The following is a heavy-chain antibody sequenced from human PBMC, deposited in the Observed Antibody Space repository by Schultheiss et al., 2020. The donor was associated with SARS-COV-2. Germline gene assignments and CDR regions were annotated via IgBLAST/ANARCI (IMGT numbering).Heavy chain of an antibody. CDR1: GFTFSSYA. CDR3: ARGDFEGVFDY. D-gene: IGHD3/OR15-3a*01. V-gene: IGHV3-15*01. Sequence: GGSLRLSCAASGFTFSSYAMSWVRQAPGKGLEWVGRIKSKTDGGTTDYAAPVKGRFTISRDDSKNTLYLQMNSLRAEDTAVYYCARGDFEGVFDYWGQGTLVTVSS. J-gene: IGHJ4*02. CDR2: IKSKTDGGTT.